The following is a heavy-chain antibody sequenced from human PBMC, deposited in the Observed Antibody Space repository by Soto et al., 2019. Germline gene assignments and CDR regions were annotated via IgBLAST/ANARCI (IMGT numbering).Heavy chain of an antibody. CDR3: ARGGDSSGWPY. CDR2: INPDNGGT. CDR1: GYTFTVYY. Sequence: ASVKVSCKASGYTFTVYYIHCVLQAPVQGREWMGWINPDNGGTNYAQIFQGRVTVTRDMSTSSVYMVLSRLRSDDTAVYYCARGGDSSGWPYWGQGTLVTVSS. D-gene: IGHD6-19*01. V-gene: IGHV1-2*02. J-gene: IGHJ4*02.